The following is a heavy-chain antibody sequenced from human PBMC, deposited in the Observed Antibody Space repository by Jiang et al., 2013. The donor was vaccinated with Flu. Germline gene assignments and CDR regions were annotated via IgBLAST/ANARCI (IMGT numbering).Heavy chain of an antibody. CDR3: ARAVDRTTVTTSKTFDI. V-gene: IGHV4-59*08. D-gene: IGHD4-17*01. CDR1: GGSISSYY. CDR2: IYYSGST. J-gene: IGHJ3*02. Sequence: LLKPSETLSLTCTVSGGSISSYYWSWIRQPPGKGLEWIGYIYYSGSTNYNPSLKSRVTISVDTSKNQFSLKLSSVTAADTAVYYCARAVDRTTVTTSKTFDIWGQGTMVTVSS.